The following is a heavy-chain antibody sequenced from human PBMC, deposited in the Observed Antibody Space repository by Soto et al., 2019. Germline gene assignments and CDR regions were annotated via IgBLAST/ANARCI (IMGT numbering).Heavy chain of an antibody. CDR2: NNPNSGGT. J-gene: IGHJ4*02. V-gene: IGHV1-2*02. D-gene: IGHD3-9*01. CDR1: GYTFTGYY. Sequence: GASVKVSCKASGYTFTGYYIHWVRQAPGQGLEWMGWNNPNSGGTNFAQKFQDRITMTRDKSISTAYMELSSLRSDDTAVYFCARDQERYFDWSPQQLVIPIFDYWGQGTLVTVS. CDR3: ARDQERYFDWSPQQLVIPIFDY.